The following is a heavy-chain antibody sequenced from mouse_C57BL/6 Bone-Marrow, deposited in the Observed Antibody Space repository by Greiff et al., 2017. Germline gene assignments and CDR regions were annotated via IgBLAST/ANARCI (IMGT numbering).Heavy chain of an antibody. CDR1: GFTFSDYG. Sequence: VKLVESGGGLVQPGGSLKLSCAASGFTFSDYGMAWVRQAPRKGPEWVAFISNLAYSIYYADTVTGRFTISRENAKNTLYLEMSSLRSEDTAMYYCARRDYDEGFAYWGQGTLVTVSA. CDR2: ISNLAYSI. D-gene: IGHD2-4*01. V-gene: IGHV5-15*01. CDR3: ARRDYDEGFAY. J-gene: IGHJ3*01.